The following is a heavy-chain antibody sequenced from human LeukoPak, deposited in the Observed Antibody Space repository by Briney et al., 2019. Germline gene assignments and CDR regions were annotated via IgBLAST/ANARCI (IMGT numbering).Heavy chain of an antibody. CDR1: GIIFSNYW. V-gene: IGHV3-74*01. CDR3: AKDDNYIRFLS. D-gene: IGHD3-16*01. J-gene: IGHJ5*02. CDR2: INRDGSST. Sequence: PGGSLRLSCAASGIIFSNYWMHWVRQAPGKGLVWVSRINRDGSSTSYADSVKGRFTISRDNSKNTLYLQMNSLRAEDTAVYYCAKDDNYIRFLSWGQGTLVTVSS.